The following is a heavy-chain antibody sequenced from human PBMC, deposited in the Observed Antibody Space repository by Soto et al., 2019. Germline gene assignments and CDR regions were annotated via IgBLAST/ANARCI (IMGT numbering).Heavy chain of an antibody. Sequence: QAPLQESGPGLVKPSGTLALTCGVSGYSFSSRNWWTWVRQPPGKGLEWIGDILHTVHTGYSPSLRSPVTISIDTSQKEYSLTLSSVTATDTAVYYCARSPRRVGGKWYLDYWGQGALVSVSS. CDR3: ARSPRRVGGKWYLDY. CDR1: GYSFSSRNW. D-gene: IGHD2-15*01. CDR2: ILHTVHT. V-gene: IGHV4-4*02. J-gene: IGHJ4*02.